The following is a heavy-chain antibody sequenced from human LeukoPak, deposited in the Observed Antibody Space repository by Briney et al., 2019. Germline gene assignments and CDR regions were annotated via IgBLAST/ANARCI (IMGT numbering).Heavy chain of an antibody. V-gene: IGHV3-23*01. Sequence: GSLRLSCAASGFTFSSYALSWVRQAPGKGLEWVSAISGSGGSTYYADSVKGRFTIPRDNSKNTLYLQMNSLRAEDTAVYYCAKDPHYYDSSGYLDYFDYWGQGTLVTVSS. CDR3: AKDPHYYDSSGYLDYFDY. J-gene: IGHJ4*02. D-gene: IGHD3-22*01. CDR2: ISGSGGST. CDR1: GFTFSSYA.